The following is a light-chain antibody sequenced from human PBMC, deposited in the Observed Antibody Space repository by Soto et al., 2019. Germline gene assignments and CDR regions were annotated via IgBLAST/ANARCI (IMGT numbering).Light chain of an antibody. CDR2: GVT. Sequence: QSVLTQPASVSGSPGQSITISCTGTSSDVGGYDSVCWYQQHPGKAPKVMIYGVTNRPSGVSDRFSGSKSDNTASLAISGLQAEDEADYYCSSFTSSITYVFGTGTKVTVL. V-gene: IGLV2-14*01. CDR3: SSFTSSITYV. J-gene: IGLJ1*01. CDR1: SSDVGGYDS.